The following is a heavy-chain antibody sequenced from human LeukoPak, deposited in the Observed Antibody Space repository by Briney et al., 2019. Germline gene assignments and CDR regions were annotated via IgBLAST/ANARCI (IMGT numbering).Heavy chain of an antibody. CDR3: ASVRGQQLVLDY. Sequence: SETLSLTCTVSGYSISSGYYWGWIRQPPGKGLEWIGSIYHSGSTYYNPSLKSRVTISVDTSKNQFSLKLSSVTAADTAVYYCASVRGQQLVLDYWGQGTLVTVSS. D-gene: IGHD6-13*01. V-gene: IGHV4-38-2*02. CDR1: GYSISSGYY. J-gene: IGHJ4*02. CDR2: IYHSGST.